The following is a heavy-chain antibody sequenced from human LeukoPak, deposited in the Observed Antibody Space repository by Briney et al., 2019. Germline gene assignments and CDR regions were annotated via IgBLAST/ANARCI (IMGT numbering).Heavy chain of an antibody. CDR3: ARERYTGTYSGSYLAGDLQH. J-gene: IGHJ1*01. V-gene: IGHV3-30-3*01. CDR1: GFTFSNFA. D-gene: IGHD1-26*01. Sequence: PGRSLRLSCADSGFTFSNFAMHWVRQAPGKGLEWMAVISYGGNKKNYADSVQGRFTISRDNSKNTLYLQINSLRAEDTAVYYCARERYTGTYSGSYLAGDLQHWGQGTLVIVSS. CDR2: ISYGGNKK.